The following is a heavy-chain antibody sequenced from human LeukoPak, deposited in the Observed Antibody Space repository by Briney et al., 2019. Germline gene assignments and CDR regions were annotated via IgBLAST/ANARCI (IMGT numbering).Heavy chain of an antibody. V-gene: IGHV3-74*01. Sequence: GGSLRLTCAASGFTFSSYWMHWVRQAPGKGLVWVSRINSDGSSTSYADSVKGRFTISRDNAKNTLYLQMNSLRADDTAVYYCAKVGRGYQLLYYFDYWGQGTLVTVSS. CDR1: GFTFSSYW. CDR3: AKVGRGYQLLYYFDY. J-gene: IGHJ4*02. CDR2: INSDGSST. D-gene: IGHD2-2*01.